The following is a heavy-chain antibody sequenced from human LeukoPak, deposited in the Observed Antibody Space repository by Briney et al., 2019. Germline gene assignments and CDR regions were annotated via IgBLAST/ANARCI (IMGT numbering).Heavy chain of an antibody. D-gene: IGHD4-17*01. CDR1: GFTFSSYA. CDR2: ISYDGSNK. V-gene: IGHV3-30-3*01. J-gene: IGHJ6*02. CDR3: ATLALYGDYGGLLGYYGMDV. Sequence: GGSLRLSCAASGFTFSSYAMHWVRQAPGKGREWVAVISYDGSNKYYADSVKGRFTISRDNSKNTLYLQMNSLRAEDTAVYYCATLALYGDYGGLLGYYGMDVWGQGTTVTVSS.